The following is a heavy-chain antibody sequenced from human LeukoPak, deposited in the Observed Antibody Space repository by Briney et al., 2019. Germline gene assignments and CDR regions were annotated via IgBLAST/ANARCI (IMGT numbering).Heavy chain of an antibody. CDR2: LNPNSGNT. D-gene: IGHD3-9*01. Sequence: GASVKVTCKGSGCTFTNYDINWVRQATGQGLEWMGWLNPNSGNTGYAQKFQGRVTMTRNTSISTAYMELSSLRSEDTAVYYCARMRARGGVLRYFDWLSPFDYWGQGTLVTVSS. CDR1: GCTFTNYD. CDR3: ARMRARGGVLRYFDWLSPFDY. V-gene: IGHV1-8*01. J-gene: IGHJ4*02.